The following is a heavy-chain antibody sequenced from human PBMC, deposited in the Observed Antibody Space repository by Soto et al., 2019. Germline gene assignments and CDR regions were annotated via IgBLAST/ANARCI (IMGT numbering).Heavy chain of an antibody. CDR3: TRDTAMEKYYYYYGMDV. V-gene: IGHV1-2*04. CDR1: GYTFTGYY. CDR2: INPNSGGT. Sequence: ASVKVSCKASGYTFTGYYMHWVRQAPGQGLEWMGWINPNSGGTNYAQKFQGWVTMTRDTSISIAYLQMNSLKTEDTAVYYCTRDTAMEKYYYYYGMDVWGQGTTVTVSS. D-gene: IGHD5-18*01. J-gene: IGHJ6*02.